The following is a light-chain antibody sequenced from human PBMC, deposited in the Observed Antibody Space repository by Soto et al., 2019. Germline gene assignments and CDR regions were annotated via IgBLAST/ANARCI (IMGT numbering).Light chain of an antibody. J-gene: IGLJ1*01. CDR2: EVS. Sequence: QSALTQPASVSGSPGQSITISCTGTSSDVGGYNYVSWYQQHPGKAPKLMIYEVSNRPSGLFNRFSGSKSGNTASLTISGLQAEDEADYYCSSYTSSITPYVFGTGTKLTVL. V-gene: IGLV2-14*01. CDR1: SSDVGGYNY. CDR3: SSYTSSITPYV.